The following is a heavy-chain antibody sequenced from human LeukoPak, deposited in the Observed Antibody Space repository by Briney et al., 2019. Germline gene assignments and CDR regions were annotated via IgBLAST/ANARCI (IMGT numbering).Heavy chain of an antibody. J-gene: IGHJ4*02. V-gene: IGHV3-15*07. CDR3: TTDEWELPFDY. Sequence: GGSLRLSCAASGFTFSNAWMNWVRQAPGKGLEWGGRIKSKTDGGTTDYAAPVKGRFTISRDDSKNTLYLQMNSLKTEDTAVYYCTTDEWELPFDYWGQGTLVTVSS. CDR2: IKSKTDGGTT. CDR1: GFTFSNAW. D-gene: IGHD1-26*01.